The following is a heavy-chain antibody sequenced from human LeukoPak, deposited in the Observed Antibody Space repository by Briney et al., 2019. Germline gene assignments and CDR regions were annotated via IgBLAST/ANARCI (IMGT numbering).Heavy chain of an antibody. Sequence: SETLSLTCAVYGGSFSGYYWSWIRQPPGKGLEWLGYIYTSGSTNYNPSLKSRVTISADTSKNQFSLNLSSVTAADTAVYYCARTTGFAVAGGHYFDYWGQGILVTVSS. CDR2: IYTSGST. D-gene: IGHD6-19*01. CDR3: ARTTGFAVAGGHYFDY. J-gene: IGHJ4*02. V-gene: IGHV4-4*09. CDR1: GGSFSGYY.